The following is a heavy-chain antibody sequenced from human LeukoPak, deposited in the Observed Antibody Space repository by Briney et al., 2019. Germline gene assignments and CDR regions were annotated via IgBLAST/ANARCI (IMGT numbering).Heavy chain of an antibody. Sequence: PSETLSLTCTVSGASINSGSYYWTWIRQPAGKGLEWIGRIYTSGSTNYNPPLKSRVTISLDTSKNQFSLKLDSVTAADTAVYYCARDGPLVYFDYWGQGALVTVSS. CDR1: GASINSGSYY. CDR2: IYTSGST. V-gene: IGHV4-61*02. J-gene: IGHJ4*02. CDR3: ARDGPLVYFDY. D-gene: IGHD3-16*02.